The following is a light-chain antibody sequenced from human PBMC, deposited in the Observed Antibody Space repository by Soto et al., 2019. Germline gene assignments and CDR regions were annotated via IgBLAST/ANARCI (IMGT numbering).Light chain of an antibody. CDR2: DNN. CDR3: QSYDTSLSGYV. V-gene: IGLV1-40*01. CDR1: SSNIGAGYD. J-gene: IGLJ1*01. Sequence: QSVLTQPPSVSGAPGQRVTISCTGSSSNIGAGYDVHWYQQLPGTAPKLLIYDNNNRPSGAPDRFSGSKSDTSASLAITGLQAEDEADYYCQSYDTSLSGYVFGTGTKLTVL.